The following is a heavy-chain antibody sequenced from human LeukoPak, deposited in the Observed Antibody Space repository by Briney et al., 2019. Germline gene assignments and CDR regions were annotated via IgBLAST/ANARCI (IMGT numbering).Heavy chain of an antibody. CDR1: GDSVSSNSAA. CDR2: TYYRSKWYN. D-gene: IGHD2-2*01. V-gene: IGHV6-1*01. CDR3: ARGLDIVVVPAAYYYYGMDV. J-gene: IGHJ6*02. Sequence: SQTLSLTCAISGDSVSSNSAAWNWIRQSPSRGLEWLGRTYYRSKWYNDYAVSVKSRITINPDTSKNQFSLQLNSVTPEDTAVYYCARGLDIVVVPAAYYYYGMDVWGQGTTVTVSS.